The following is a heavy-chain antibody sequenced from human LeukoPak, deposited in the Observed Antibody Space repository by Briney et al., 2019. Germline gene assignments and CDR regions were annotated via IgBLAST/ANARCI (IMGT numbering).Heavy chain of an antibody. J-gene: IGHJ6*03. Sequence: SETLSLTCSVSGGSISSSSSYWGWIRQPPGKGLEWIGSIYYSDSTYYNPSLKSRVTISVDTSKNQFSLKLSSVTAADTAVYYCARVPISTYYYYMDVWGKGTTVTVSS. CDR2: IYYSDST. D-gene: IGHD3-3*01. CDR3: ARVPISTYYYYMDV. CDR1: GGSISSSSSY. V-gene: IGHV4-39*07.